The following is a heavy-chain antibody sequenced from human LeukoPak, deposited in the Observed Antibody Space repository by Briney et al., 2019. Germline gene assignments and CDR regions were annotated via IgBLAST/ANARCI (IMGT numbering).Heavy chain of an antibody. Sequence: GGSLRLSCAASGFTFDDYGMSWVRQAPGKGLEWVSGINWNGGSTGYADSVKGRFTISRDNAKNSLYLQTNSLRAEDTALYYCARGYGYSSGWYDGYFDYWGQGTLVTVSS. V-gene: IGHV3-20*04. J-gene: IGHJ4*02. D-gene: IGHD6-19*01. CDR3: ARGYGYSSGWYDGYFDY. CDR1: GFTFDDYG. CDR2: INWNGGST.